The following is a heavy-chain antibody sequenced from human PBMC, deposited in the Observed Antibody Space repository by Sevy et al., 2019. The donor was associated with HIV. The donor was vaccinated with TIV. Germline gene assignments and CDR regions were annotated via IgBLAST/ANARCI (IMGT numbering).Heavy chain of an antibody. J-gene: IGHJ4*02. CDR2: ISSTGGNT. Sequence: GGSLRLSCAASGFTFSSYVMHWARQAPGKGLESVSAISSTGGNTYYIDSVKGRFTISRDNSKNTLYLQMDSLRVEDMAVYYCVRRGSAGSYDYRGQGALVTVSS. D-gene: IGHD1-26*01. V-gene: IGHV3-64*02. CDR1: GFTFSSYV. CDR3: VRRGSAGSYDY.